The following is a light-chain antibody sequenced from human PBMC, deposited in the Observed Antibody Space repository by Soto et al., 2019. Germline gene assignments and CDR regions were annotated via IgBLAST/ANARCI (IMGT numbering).Light chain of an antibody. J-gene: IGLJ3*02. CDR2: DVS. V-gene: IGLV2-14*01. CDR3: TSYTRSDIGV. Sequence: QSALTQPASVSGSPGQSITISCTGTSSDVGGYDFVFWYQQRPGKAPKLIIYDVSNRPSGVSNRFSGSKSGNTASLTISGLQAEDEADYYCTSYTRSDIGVFGGGTKLTVL. CDR1: SSDVGGYDF.